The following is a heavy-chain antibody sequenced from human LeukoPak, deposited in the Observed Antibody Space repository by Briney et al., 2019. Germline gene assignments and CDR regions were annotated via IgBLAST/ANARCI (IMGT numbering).Heavy chain of an antibody. Sequence: PSETLSLTCTVSGGSISSGAYQWGWIRQLPGKGLEWIATLSYGGSTYYSPSLKSRVTVSVDTSKNQFSLKLSFVTAADTGVYSCAKRGLNMPSFDIWGQGTMVNVSS. V-gene: IGHV4-39*01. CDR1: GGSISSGAYQ. CDR2: LSYGGST. J-gene: IGHJ3*02. D-gene: IGHD2-2*01. CDR3: AKRGLNMPSFDI.